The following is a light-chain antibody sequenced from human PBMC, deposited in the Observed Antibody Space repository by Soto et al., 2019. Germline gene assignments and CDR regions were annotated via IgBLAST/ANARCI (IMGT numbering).Light chain of an antibody. Sequence: QAVVTEPPGASGSPGQRATISCCGSNSNIGSDIVNCYQLLPGAAPEVLINTTNQRPSGVPERFSGSKSGTSASLAISGLQSEDEANSSCATWDGGLSGPFVFGTGTKVTVL. CDR1: NSNIGSDI. CDR3: ATWDGGLSGPFV. J-gene: IGLJ1*01. CDR2: TTN. V-gene: IGLV1-44*01.